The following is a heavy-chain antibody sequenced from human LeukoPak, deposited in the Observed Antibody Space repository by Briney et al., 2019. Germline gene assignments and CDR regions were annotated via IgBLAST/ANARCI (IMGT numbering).Heavy chain of an antibody. CDR3: ARPMGYYYYHYIDV. Sequence: PSETLSLTCAVYGGSLSGLYWNWIRQTPGKGLEWIGEIDYSGNTNYSPSLKSRVTISMDTSKNQFSLTVRSVTAADTGVYYCARPMGYYYYHYIDVWGRGTTVTVS. CDR2: IDYSGNT. CDR1: GGSLSGLY. D-gene: IGHD3-10*01. V-gene: IGHV4-34*01. J-gene: IGHJ6*03.